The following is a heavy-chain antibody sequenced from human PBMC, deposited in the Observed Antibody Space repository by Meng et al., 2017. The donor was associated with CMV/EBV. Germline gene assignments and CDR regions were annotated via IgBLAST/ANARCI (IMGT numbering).Heavy chain of an antibody. D-gene: IGHD2-15*01. CDR2: ISAYNGNT. CDR3: ARDPAWSVITPRRGFDY. V-gene: IGHV1-18*01. J-gene: IGHJ4*02. CDR1: RFTFNSYG. Sequence: QVTLRQSGAEVKKPGASLKVSCKASRFTFNSYGISWVRQAPGQGLEWMGWISAYNGNTNYAQKLQGRVTMTTDTSTSTAYMELRSLRSDDTAVYYCARDPAWSVITPRRGFDYWGQGTLVTVSS.